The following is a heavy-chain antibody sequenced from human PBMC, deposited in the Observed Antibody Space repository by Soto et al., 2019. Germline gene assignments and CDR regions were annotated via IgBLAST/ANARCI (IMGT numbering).Heavy chain of an antibody. CDR2: ITGGGDTT. CDR1: GFTFSSYA. D-gene: IGHD3-16*01. J-gene: IGHJ1*01. CDR3: MTRELSLEPRDI. Sequence: EVQLLESGGGLVQPGGSLRVSCAASGFTFSSYAMSWVRQAPGKGLEWVSAITGGGDTTYYADSVKGRFTISRDNSNNTLYLLLNSLTAEDTAVYYCMTRELSLEPRDIWGQGTLVTVSS. V-gene: IGHV3-23*01.